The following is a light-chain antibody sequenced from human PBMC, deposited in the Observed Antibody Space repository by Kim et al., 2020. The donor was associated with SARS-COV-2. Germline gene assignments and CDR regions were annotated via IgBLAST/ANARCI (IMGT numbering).Light chain of an antibody. J-gene: IGKJ4*01. Sequence: IQMTQSTSSLSASVGDRVTITCRASQDITNWLAWFQQKPGKAPKSLIYATSSLQSGVPSRFSGSTSGTDFILTITSLEPEDVASYYCQQYKTFPLTFGGRTKVDIK. CDR3: QQYKTFPLT. V-gene: IGKV1-16*01. CDR1: QDITNW. CDR2: ATS.